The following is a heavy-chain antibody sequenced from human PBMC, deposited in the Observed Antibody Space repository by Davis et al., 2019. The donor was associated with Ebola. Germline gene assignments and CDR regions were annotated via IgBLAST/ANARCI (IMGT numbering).Heavy chain of an antibody. CDR1: GLTFSNFG. CDR2: ISYDGVYR. Sequence: PGGSLRPSCAALGLTFSNFGMHWVRLAPGKGLAWVAVISYDGVYRYYADSMKGRYTISRDNSVNTLYLQMNSLRAEDTAMYYCLKGGTSSGYYYLFPDFWGQGTLVTVSS. D-gene: IGHD3-22*01. J-gene: IGHJ4*02. CDR3: LKGGTSSGYYYLFPDF. V-gene: IGHV3-30*18.